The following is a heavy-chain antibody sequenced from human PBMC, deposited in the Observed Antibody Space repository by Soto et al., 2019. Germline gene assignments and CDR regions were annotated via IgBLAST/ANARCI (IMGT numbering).Heavy chain of an antibody. CDR1: GYTFTSYA. Sequence: ASVKVSCKASGYTFTSYAMHWVRQAPGQRLEWMGWINAGNGNTKYSQKFQGRVTITRDTSASTAYMELSSLRSEDTAVYYCARDDPTADGLNYWGQGNLVTVSS. V-gene: IGHV1-3*01. CDR3: ARDDPTADGLNY. J-gene: IGHJ4*02. D-gene: IGHD6-13*01. CDR2: INAGNGNT.